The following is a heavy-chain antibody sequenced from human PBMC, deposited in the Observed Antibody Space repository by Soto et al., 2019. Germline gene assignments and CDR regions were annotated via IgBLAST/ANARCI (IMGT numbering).Heavy chain of an antibody. Sequence: VGSLRLSCAASGFTFSSYIMSWVRQAPGKGLEWVSAVSSSGGGTFFADSIKGRFTISRDNSKNTLYLQMNSLRAEDTAIYYCAKIGGAPTTILYYFDYWGQGTLVTVSS. CDR3: AKIGGAPTTILYYFDY. CDR2: VSSSGGGT. V-gene: IGHV3-23*01. D-gene: IGHD1-26*01. J-gene: IGHJ4*02. CDR1: GFTFSSYI.